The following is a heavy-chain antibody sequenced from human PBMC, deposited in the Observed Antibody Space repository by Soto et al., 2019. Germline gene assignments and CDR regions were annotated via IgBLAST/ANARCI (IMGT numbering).Heavy chain of an antibody. CDR2: INSDGSST. CDR3: VRTSLVVAAATREDY. Sequence: EVQLVESGGGLVQPGGSLRLSCAASGFTFSSYWMHWVHQAPGKGLVWVSRINSDGSSTSYADSVKGRFTISRDNAKNTLGLQMNSLGAEDTAVYYCVRTSLVVAAATREDYWGQGTLVTVSS. CDR1: GFTFSSYW. J-gene: IGHJ4*02. D-gene: IGHD2-15*01. V-gene: IGHV3-74*01.